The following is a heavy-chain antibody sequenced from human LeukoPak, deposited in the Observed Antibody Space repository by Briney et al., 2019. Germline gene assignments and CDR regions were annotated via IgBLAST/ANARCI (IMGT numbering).Heavy chain of an antibody. Sequence: ASVKVSCKASGYTFTSYGISWVRQAPGQGLEWMGWISAYNGNTNYAQKLQGRVTMTTDTSTSTAYMELRSLRSDDTAVYYCARYGSGSYYSYYYYYMEVWGKGTTVTVSS. CDR3: ARYGSGSYYSYYYYYMEV. V-gene: IGHV1-18*01. CDR2: ISAYNGNT. J-gene: IGHJ6*03. CDR1: GYTFTSYG. D-gene: IGHD3-10*01.